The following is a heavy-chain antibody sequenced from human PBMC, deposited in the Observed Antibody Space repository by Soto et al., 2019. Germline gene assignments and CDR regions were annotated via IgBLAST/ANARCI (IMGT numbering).Heavy chain of an antibody. J-gene: IGHJ4*02. V-gene: IGHV3-30*18. CDR1: GFTFSNYG. CDR2: ISYDGSHK. D-gene: IGHD2-15*01. Sequence: QVQLVESGGGVVQPGGSLRLSCAGSGFTFSNYGLHWVRQAPGKGLEWVAVISYDGSHKYYADSVKGRFPISKYNSSNMLYLQIDSLRAEDTAVYYCAKDGAPRYCSRSSCHPAGAYWGQGPLVTASS. CDR3: AKDGAPRYCSRSSCHPAGAY.